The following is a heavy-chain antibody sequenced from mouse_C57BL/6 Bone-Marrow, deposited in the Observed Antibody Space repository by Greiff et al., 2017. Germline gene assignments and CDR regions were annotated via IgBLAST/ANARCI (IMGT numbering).Heavy chain of an antibody. V-gene: IGHV1-81*01. CDR3: ARGWLRCFDV. D-gene: IGHD2-3*01. CDR1: GYTFTSYG. Sequence: LMESGAELARPGASVKLSCKASGYTFTSYGISWVKQRTGQGLEWIGEIYPRSGNTYYNEKFKGKATLTADKSSSTASMELRSLTSEDSAVYYCARGWLRCFDVWGTGTTVTVSA. J-gene: IGHJ1*03. CDR2: IYPRSGNT.